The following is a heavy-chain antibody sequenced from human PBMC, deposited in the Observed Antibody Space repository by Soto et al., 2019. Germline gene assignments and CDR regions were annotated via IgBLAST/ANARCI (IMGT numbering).Heavy chain of an antibody. J-gene: IGHJ4*02. V-gene: IGHV3-53*01. Sequence: EVHLVESGGGLIQPGGSLRLSCAASGFTVSSNYMSWVRQAPGKGLEWVSVIYSGGSTYYADSVKGRFTISRDNSMTTLYLQMNSLRAEDTAVYYCARNYYDSGGGFDYWGQGTLVTVSS. CDR2: IYSGGST. CDR3: ARNYYDSGGGFDY. D-gene: IGHD3-22*01. CDR1: GFTVSSNY.